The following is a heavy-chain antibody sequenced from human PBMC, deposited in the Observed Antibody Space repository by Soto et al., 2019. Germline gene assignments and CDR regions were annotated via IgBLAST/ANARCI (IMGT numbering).Heavy chain of an antibody. D-gene: IGHD6-19*01. CDR3: ARRASSGWYRNWFDP. V-gene: IGHV4-34*01. CDR1: GGSFSGYY. CDR2: INHSGST. Sequence: PSETLSLTCAVYGGSFSGYYWSWIRQPPGKGLEWIGEINHSGSTNYNPSLKGRVTISVDTSKNQFSLKLSSVTAADTAVYYCARRASSGWYRNWFDPWGQGTLVTV. J-gene: IGHJ5*02.